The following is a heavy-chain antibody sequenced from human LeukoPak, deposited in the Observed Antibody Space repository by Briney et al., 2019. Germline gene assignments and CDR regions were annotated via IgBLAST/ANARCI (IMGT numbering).Heavy chain of an antibody. CDR3: ARDPYGPRTGYYYYMDV. CDR2: INPSGGST. D-gene: IGHD3-10*01. V-gene: IGHV1-46*01. CDR1: GHHLTSYY. Sequence: GASVKVSCKASGHHLTSYYMHWVRQAPGQGLEWMGIINPSGGSTSYAQKFQGRVTMTRDTSTSTVYMELSSLRSEDTAVYYCARDPYGPRTGYYYYMDVWGKGTTVTVSS. J-gene: IGHJ6*03.